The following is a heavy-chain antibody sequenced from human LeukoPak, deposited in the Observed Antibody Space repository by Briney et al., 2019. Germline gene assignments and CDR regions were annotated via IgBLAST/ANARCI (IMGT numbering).Heavy chain of an antibody. CDR1: GGSTSSYY. CDR2: IYYSGST. CDR3: ARSEWELLTLDY. D-gene: IGHD1-26*01. V-gene: IGHV4-59*08. J-gene: IGHJ4*02. Sequence: PSETLSLTCTVSGGSTSSYYWSWIRQPPGKGLEWIGYIYYSGSTNYNPSLKSRVTTSVDTSKNQFSLKLSSVTTADTAVYYCARSEWELLTLDYWGQGTLVTVSS.